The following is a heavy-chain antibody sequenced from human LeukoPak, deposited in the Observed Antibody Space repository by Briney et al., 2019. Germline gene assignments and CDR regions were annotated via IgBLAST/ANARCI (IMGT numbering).Heavy chain of an antibody. CDR3: AREAAAGIEVDY. J-gene: IGHJ4*02. D-gene: IGHD6-13*01. CDR2: MNPNSGNT. CDR1: GYTFTSYD. Sequence: ASVKVSCKASGYTFTSYDINWVRQATGQGLEWMGWMNPNSGNTGYAQEFQGRVTITRNTSISTAYMELSSLRSDDTAVYYCAREAAAGIEVDYWGQGTLVTVSS. V-gene: IGHV1-8*03.